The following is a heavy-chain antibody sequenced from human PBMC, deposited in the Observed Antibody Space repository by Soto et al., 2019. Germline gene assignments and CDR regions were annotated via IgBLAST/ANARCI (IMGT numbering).Heavy chain of an antibody. CDR3: ARGYYDFWSGYSPNNWFDP. D-gene: IGHD3-3*01. CDR1: GGSISSGGYY. J-gene: IGHJ5*02. V-gene: IGHV4-31*03. CDR2: IYYSGST. Sequence: SETLSLTCTVSGGSISSGGYYWSWIRQHPGKGLEWIGYIYYSGSTYYNPSLKSRVTISVDTSKNQFSLKLSSVTAADTAVYYCARGYYDFWSGYSPNNWFDPWGQGPLVTVSS.